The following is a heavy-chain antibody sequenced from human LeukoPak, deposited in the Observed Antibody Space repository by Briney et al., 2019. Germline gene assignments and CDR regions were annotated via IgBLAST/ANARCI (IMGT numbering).Heavy chain of an antibody. J-gene: IGHJ4*02. Sequence: GGSLRLSCAASGFSFGDYAVNWFRQAPGKGLEWVGFIRTKRYGGTTEYAASVNGRFTISRDDSKSFAFLQVYSLKIEDTAVYYCTGGEVAGFWGNFDYWGQGALVTVSS. V-gene: IGHV3-49*03. CDR2: IRTKRYGGTT. CDR1: GFSFGDYA. D-gene: IGHD6-19*01. CDR3: TGGEVAGFWGNFDY.